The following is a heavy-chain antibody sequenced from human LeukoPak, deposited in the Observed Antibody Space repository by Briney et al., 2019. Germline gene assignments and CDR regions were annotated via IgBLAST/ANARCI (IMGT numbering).Heavy chain of an antibody. V-gene: IGHV4-59*11. D-gene: IGHD6-13*01. CDR3: ARAHSWSDAFDI. CDR2: IYYSGST. J-gene: IGHJ3*02. Sequence: SETLSLPCTVSGGSISSHYWSWIRQPPGKGLEWIGYIYYSGSTNYNPSLKSRVTISVDTSKNQFSLKLSSVTAADTAVYYCARAHSWSDAFDIWGQGTTVTVSS. CDR1: GGSISSHY.